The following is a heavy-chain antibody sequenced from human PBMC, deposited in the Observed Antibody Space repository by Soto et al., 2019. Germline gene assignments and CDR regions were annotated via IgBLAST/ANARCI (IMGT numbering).Heavy chain of an antibody. CDR1: GGSISSYY. CDR3: ARTSTTYYYDSSGPSWFDP. J-gene: IGHJ5*02. D-gene: IGHD3-22*01. V-gene: IGHV4-59*01. CDR2: TYYSGST. Sequence: SSETLSLTCTVSGGSISSYYWSWIRQPPGNALEWIGYTYYSGSTNYTPSLKSRVTLSVDTSKNQFSLKLSSVTAADTAVYSCARTSTTYYYDSSGPSWFDPWGQGTLVTVS.